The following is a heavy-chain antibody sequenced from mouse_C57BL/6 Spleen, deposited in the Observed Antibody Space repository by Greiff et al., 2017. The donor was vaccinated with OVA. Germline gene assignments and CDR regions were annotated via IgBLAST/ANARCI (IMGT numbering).Heavy chain of an antibody. Sequence: EVQLVESGGGLVQPKGSLKLSCAASGFSFNTYAMNWVRQAPGKGLEWVARIRSKSNNYATYYADSVKDRFTISRDDSESMLYLQMNNLKTEDTAMYYCVRHGAYDRYFDVWGTGTTVTVSS. D-gene: IGHD2-12*01. V-gene: IGHV10-1*01. CDR1: GFSFNTYA. CDR3: VRHGAYDRYFDV. CDR2: IRSKSNNYAT. J-gene: IGHJ1*03.